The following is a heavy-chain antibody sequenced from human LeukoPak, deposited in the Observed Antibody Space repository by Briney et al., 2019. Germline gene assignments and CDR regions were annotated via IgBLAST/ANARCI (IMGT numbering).Heavy chain of an antibody. D-gene: IGHD6-19*01. CDR1: GFTFNSYS. Sequence: GGSLRLSCAASGFTFNSYSMNWVRQAPGKGLEWVSSISSSSSYIYYADSVKGRFTISRDNAKNSLYLQMNSLRAEDTAVYYCAKRAVAGTGDYYFDYWGQGTLVTISS. V-gene: IGHV3-21*01. CDR2: ISSSSSYI. J-gene: IGHJ4*02. CDR3: AKRAVAGTGDYYFDY.